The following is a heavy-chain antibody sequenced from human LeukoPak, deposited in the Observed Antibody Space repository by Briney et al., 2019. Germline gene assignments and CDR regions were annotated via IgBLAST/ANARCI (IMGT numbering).Heavy chain of an antibody. CDR3: ARADSSDWDFDY. V-gene: IGHV3-21*01. CDR2: ISSSSSYI. CDR1: GFTFSSYS. D-gene: IGHD6-19*01. Sequence: GGSLRLSCAASGFTFSSYSMNWVRQAPGKGLEWVSSISSSSSYIYYADSVKGRFTISRDNAKNSLYLQMNSLRAEDTAVYYCARADSSDWDFDYWGQGTLVTVSS. J-gene: IGHJ4*02.